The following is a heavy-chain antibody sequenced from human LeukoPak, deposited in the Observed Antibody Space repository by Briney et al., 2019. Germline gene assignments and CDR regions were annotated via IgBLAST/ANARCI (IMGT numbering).Heavy chain of an antibody. CDR1: GFTFSANW. V-gene: IGHV3-7*01. J-gene: IGHJ4*02. CDR2: IKQDGGEK. CDR3: AKAVEFDY. D-gene: IGHD5-24*01. Sequence: PGGSLRLSCAASGFTFSANWMSWVRQAPGKGLEWVAKIKQDGGEKYYVDSVKGRFTISRDNSKNTLYLQMNSLRAEDTAVYYCAKAVEFDYWGQGTLVTVSS.